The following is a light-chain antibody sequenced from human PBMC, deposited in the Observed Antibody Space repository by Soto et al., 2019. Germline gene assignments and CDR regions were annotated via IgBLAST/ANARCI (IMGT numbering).Light chain of an antibody. CDR2: ENI. V-gene: IGLV1-51*02. CDR1: SSNIGSNY. Sequence: QAVVTQPPSVSAAPGQKVTISCSGSSSNIGSNYVSWYQQLPGTAPKLLIYENIERPSGIPDRFSGSKSGTSATLGISGLQTGDEADYYCGTWDSNLSAGVFGGGTKVTVL. CDR3: GTWDSNLSAGV. J-gene: IGLJ2*01.